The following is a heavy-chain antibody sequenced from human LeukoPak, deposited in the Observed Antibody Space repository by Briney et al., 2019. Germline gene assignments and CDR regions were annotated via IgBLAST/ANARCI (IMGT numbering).Heavy chain of an antibody. CDR2: TYYRSKWYN. V-gene: IGHV6-1*01. D-gene: IGHD5-18*01. CDR1: RDRLSSNSAT. Sequence: SQTLSLTYAISRDRLSSNSATWNWIRPSPSRGLEWLGRTYYRSKWYNDYAVSVKSRITINPDTSKNQFSLQLNSVTPEDTAVYYCARVEDRYGQTSFDYWGQGTLVTVSS. CDR3: ARVEDRYGQTSFDY. J-gene: IGHJ4*02.